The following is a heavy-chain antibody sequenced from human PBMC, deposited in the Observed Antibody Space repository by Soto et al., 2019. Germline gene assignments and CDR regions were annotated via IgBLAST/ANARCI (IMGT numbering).Heavy chain of an antibody. CDR1: GGSISSGGYY. V-gene: IGHV4-31*03. CDR3: ARVEAASDNYGMDV. D-gene: IGHD6-13*01. J-gene: IGHJ6*02. CDR2: IYYSGST. Sequence: SETLSLTCTVSGGSISSGGYYWSWIRQHPGKGLEWIGYIYYSGSTYYNPSLKSRVTISVDTSKNQFSLKLSSVTAADTAVYYCARVEAASDNYGMDVWGQGTTVTAP.